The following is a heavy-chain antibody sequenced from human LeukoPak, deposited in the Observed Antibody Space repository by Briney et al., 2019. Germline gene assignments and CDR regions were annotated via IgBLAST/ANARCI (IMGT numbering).Heavy chain of an antibody. D-gene: IGHD6-13*01. Sequence: GASVKVSCKASGGTFSSYAISWVRQAPGQGLEWMGRIIPILGIANYAQKFQGRVTITADKSTSTAYMELSSLRSEDTAVYYCARGSGSSSWIGLVQHWGQGTLVTVSS. J-gene: IGHJ1*01. CDR2: IIPILGIA. CDR3: ARGSGSSSWIGLVQH. CDR1: GGTFSSYA. V-gene: IGHV1-69*04.